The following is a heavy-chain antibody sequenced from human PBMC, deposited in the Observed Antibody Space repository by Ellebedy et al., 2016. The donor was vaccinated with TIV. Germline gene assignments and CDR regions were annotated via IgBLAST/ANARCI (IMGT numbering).Heavy chain of an antibody. V-gene: IGHV1-3*01. CDR3: ARDFYGSGTYWGHH. Sequence: ASVKVSCKASGYTFPTFPIHWLRQAPGQRLEWLGWINPATGNTRYSQRFQGRVTLTTDTSTNTVYMDLTSLRSDDTAIYYCARDFYGSGTYWGHHWGQGTLVTVSA. CDR1: GYTFPTFP. D-gene: IGHD3-10*01. CDR2: INPATGNT. J-gene: IGHJ4*02.